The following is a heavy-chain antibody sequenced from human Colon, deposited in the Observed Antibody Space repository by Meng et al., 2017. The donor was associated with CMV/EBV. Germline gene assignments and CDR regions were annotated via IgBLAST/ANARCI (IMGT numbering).Heavy chain of an antibody. CDR3: ARHSPRKRFIVVVPAAIGWFDP. CDR2: IYYSGST. D-gene: IGHD2-2*01. Sequence: SETLSLTCTVSGGSISSSSYYWGWIRQPPGKGLEWIGSIYYSGSTYHNPSLKSRVTISVDTSKNQFSLKLSSVTAADTAVYYWARHSPRKRFIVVVPAAIGWFDPWGQGTLVTVSS. J-gene: IGHJ5*02. CDR1: GGSISSSSYY. V-gene: IGHV4-39*01.